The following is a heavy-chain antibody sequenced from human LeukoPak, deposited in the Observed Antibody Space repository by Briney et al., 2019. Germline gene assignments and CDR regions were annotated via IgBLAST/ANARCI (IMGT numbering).Heavy chain of an antibody. CDR3: ARAPFGGYDFWSGYYGVSAFDY. D-gene: IGHD3-3*01. CDR2: IYHSGST. CDR1: GGSISSGGYS. J-gene: IGHJ4*02. V-gene: IGHV4-30-2*01. Sequence: PSQTLSLTCAVSGGSISSGGYSWSWIRQPPGKGLEWIGYIYHSGSTYYNPSLKSRVTISVDRSKNQFSLKLSSVTAADTAVYYCARAPFGGYDFWSGYYGVSAFDYWGQGTLVTVSS.